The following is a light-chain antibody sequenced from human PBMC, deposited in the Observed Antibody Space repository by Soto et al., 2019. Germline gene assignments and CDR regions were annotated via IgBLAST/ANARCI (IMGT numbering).Light chain of an antibody. Sequence: DIQMTQSPSTLSASLGDRFTITCRASQSISSWLAWYQQKPGKAPKLLIYDASSLESGVPSRFSGSGSGTEFTLTISSLQPDDFATYYCQQYRGTFGQGTKVDIK. CDR1: QSISSW. CDR3: QQYRGT. CDR2: DAS. J-gene: IGKJ1*01. V-gene: IGKV1-5*01.